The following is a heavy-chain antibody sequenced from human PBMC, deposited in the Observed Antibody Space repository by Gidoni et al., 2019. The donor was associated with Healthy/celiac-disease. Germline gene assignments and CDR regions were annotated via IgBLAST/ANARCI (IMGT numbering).Heavy chain of an antibody. V-gene: IGHV6-1*01. D-gene: IGHD6-25*01. CDR2: TSYRAKWYN. Sequence: QVQLQQSGPGLVKPSQTLSLTCAISGSRAPRNSAAWNWTRQSPSRGLEWLARTSYRAKWYNDYAVSVKSRRPINPNTSKNQFALQLNSVAPEDTDVYYCAREVIAASRRDFDYWGQGTLVTVSS. CDR3: AREVIAASRRDFDY. J-gene: IGHJ4*02. CDR1: GSRAPRNSAA.